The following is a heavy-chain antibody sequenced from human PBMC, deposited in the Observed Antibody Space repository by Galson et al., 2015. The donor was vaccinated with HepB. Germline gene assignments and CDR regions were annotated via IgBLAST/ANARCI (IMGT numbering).Heavy chain of an antibody. J-gene: IGHJ6*02. CDR3: ARGIYCSGLNCYFYYGMDV. CDR2: ISSDGTNK. Sequence: SLRLSCAASGFTFSGYTMHWVRQAPGKGLEWVAVISSDGTNKYYAHSVKGRFTVSRDNSKNTLYLQMNSLRDEDTAVYYCARGIYCSGLNCYFYYGMDVWGQGTTVIVSS. D-gene: IGHD2-15*01. V-gene: IGHV3-30*04. CDR1: GFTFSGYT.